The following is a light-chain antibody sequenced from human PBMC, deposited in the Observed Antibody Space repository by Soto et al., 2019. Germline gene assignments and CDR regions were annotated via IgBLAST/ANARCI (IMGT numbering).Light chain of an antibody. CDR2: GNT. CDR1: SSNIGAGYD. V-gene: IGLV1-40*01. CDR3: QSYVISLSVSVV. Sequence: QSVLTQPPSVSGAPGQRVTISCTGSSSNIGAGYDVQWYQQLPGAAPRLLIFGNTNRPSGVPDRFSGSRSGTSASLAISGLHAEDEADYYCQSYVISLSVSVVFGGGTKLTVL. J-gene: IGLJ2*01.